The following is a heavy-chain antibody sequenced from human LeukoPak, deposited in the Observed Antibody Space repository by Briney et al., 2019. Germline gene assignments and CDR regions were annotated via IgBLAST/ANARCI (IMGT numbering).Heavy chain of an antibody. CDR2: IYHSGST. D-gene: IGHD3-10*01. J-gene: IGHJ4*01. CDR1: GYSISSGYY. CDR3: ASRVYGLGSFNY. Sequence: SETLSLTCAVSGYSISSGYYWGWIRQPPGKGLEWIGSIYHSGSTYYNPPLKSRVTISVDTSKNQFSLKVSSVTAADTAVYYCASRVYGLGSFNYWGQGTLVTVSS. V-gene: IGHV4-38-2*01.